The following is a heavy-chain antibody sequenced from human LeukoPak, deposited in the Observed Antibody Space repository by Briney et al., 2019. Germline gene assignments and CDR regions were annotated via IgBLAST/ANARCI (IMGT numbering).Heavy chain of an antibody. CDR1: GGSISGRGYY. CDR3: ARDQNSGFGH. V-gene: IGHV4-31*03. J-gene: IGHJ4*02. CDR2: ISYSGST. D-gene: IGHD4-23*01. Sequence: SETLSLTCTVSGGSISGRGYYWSWIRQHPGTSLEWIGYISYSGSTYYNPSLKSRVTISGDTSKNQFSLRPTSVSAADTAVYYCARDQNSGFGHWGQGTLVTVSS.